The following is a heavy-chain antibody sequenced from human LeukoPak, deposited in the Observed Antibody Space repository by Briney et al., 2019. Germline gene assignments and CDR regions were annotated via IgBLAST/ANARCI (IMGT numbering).Heavy chain of an antibody. CDR1: GFTVSSNY. CDR2: IYSGGST. D-gene: IGHD3-22*01. Sequence: GGSLRLSCAASGFTVSSNYMSWVRQAPGKGLEWVSVIYSGGSTYYADSVKGRFTISRDNSKNTLYLQMNSLRAEDTAVYYCASSYDSSGYYSFDYWGQGTLVTVSS. J-gene: IGHJ4*02. V-gene: IGHV3-53*01. CDR3: ASSYDSSGYYSFDY.